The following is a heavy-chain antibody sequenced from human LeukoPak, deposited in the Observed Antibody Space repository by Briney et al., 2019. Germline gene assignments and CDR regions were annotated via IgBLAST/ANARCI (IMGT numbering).Heavy chain of an antibody. D-gene: IGHD4-17*01. CDR3: ARDGDYGGYYFDY. CDR1: GFTFSSYA. J-gene: IGHJ4*02. V-gene: IGHV3-30-3*01. Sequence: PGRSLRLSCAASGFTFSSYAMHWVRQAPGKGLEWVAVISYDGSNKYYADSVKGRFTISRDNSKNTLYLQMNSLRAEDTAVYYCARDGDYGGYYFDYWGQGTLVTVPS. CDR2: ISYDGSNK.